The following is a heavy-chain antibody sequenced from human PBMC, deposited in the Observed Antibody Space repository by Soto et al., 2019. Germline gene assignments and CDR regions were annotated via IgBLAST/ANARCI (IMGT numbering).Heavy chain of an antibody. CDR3: AKDYGTTGTTGGGADI. D-gene: IGHD1-1*01. Sequence: QVQLVESGGGVVQPGRSLRLSCAASGFTFSTTGMHWVRQAPGKGPEWVAIIWYDGSEKYHADAVKGRFTISRDNSKNMVYMQMNSLRVEDTAVYYCAKDYGTTGTTGGGADIWGRGTMVPASS. CDR2: IWYDGSEK. J-gene: IGHJ3*02. V-gene: IGHV3-33*06. CDR1: GFTFSTTG.